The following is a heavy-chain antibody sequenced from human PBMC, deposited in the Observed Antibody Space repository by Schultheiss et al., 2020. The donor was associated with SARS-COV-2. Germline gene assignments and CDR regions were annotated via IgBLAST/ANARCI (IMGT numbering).Heavy chain of an antibody. Sequence: SETLSLTCAVYGGSFSGYYWSWIRQPPGKGLEYIGSIYYSGNTYYNPSLKSRVTISVDTSKNQFSLKLSSVTAADTAVYYCARHYGMDVWGQGTTVTVSS. CDR2: IYYSGNT. CDR1: GGSFSGYY. CDR3: ARHYGMDV. V-gene: IGHV4-34*01. J-gene: IGHJ6*02.